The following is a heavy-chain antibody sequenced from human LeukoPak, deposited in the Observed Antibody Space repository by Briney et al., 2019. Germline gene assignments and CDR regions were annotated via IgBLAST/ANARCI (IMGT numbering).Heavy chain of an antibody. V-gene: IGHV3-23*01. CDR2: IGSGGDT. Sequence: GGSLRLSCAASGFTFSSYAMTWVRQSPGKGLEWVSVIGSGGDTYYSDSVQGRFTISRDNSKNTLYLQMNSLRADDTAVYYCAKYYAARSRSFDFWGEGTLVTVSS. CDR3: AKYYAARSRSFDF. J-gene: IGHJ4*02. CDR1: GFTFSSYA. D-gene: IGHD3-10*01.